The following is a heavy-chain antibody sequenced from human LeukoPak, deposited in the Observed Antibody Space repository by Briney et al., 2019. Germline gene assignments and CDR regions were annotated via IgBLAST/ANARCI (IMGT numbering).Heavy chain of an antibody. V-gene: IGHV3-66*01. CDR1: GFTVSSNY. J-gene: IGHJ4*02. CDR2: IYSGGST. D-gene: IGHD2-15*01. Sequence: PGGSLRLSCSASGFTVSSNYMSWVRQAPGKGLEWVSVIYSGGSTYYADSVKGSFTISRDNSKNTLYLQMNSLRAEDTAVYYCARDACSGGSCYSDYWGQGTLVTVSS. CDR3: ARDACSGGSCYSDY.